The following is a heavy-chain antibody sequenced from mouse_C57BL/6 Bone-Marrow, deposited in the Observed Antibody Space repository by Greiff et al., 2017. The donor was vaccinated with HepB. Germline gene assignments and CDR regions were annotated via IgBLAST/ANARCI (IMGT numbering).Heavy chain of an antibody. J-gene: IGHJ3*01. CDR2: IYPRSGNT. CDR1: GYTFTSYG. Sequence: VKLQESGAELARPGASVKLSCKASGYTFTSYGISWVKQRTGQGLEWIGEIYPRSGNTYYNEKFKGKATLTADKSSSTAYMELRSLTSEDSAVYFCARDYGSSWGFAYWGQGTLVTVSA. CDR3: ARDYGSSWGFAY. D-gene: IGHD1-1*01. V-gene: IGHV1-81*01.